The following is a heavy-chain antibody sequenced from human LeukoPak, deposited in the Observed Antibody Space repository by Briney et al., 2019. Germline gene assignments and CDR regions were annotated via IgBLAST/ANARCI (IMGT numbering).Heavy chain of an antibody. Sequence: SQTLSLTCAISGDSVSSKSAAWNWVRQSPSRGLEWLGRTYYRSKWSTDYALSVKSRITANPDTSKNQFSLQLNSVTPEDTAVYYCARQNLGGFDYWGQGTLVTVSS. V-gene: IGHV6-1*01. CDR2: TYYRSKWST. CDR1: GDSVSSKSAA. D-gene: IGHD3-16*01. CDR3: ARQNLGGFDY. J-gene: IGHJ4*02.